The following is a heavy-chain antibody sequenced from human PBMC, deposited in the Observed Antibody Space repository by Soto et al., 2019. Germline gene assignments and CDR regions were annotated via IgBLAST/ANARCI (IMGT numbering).Heavy chain of an antibody. J-gene: IGHJ6*03. CDR2: VIPLIDAS. D-gene: IGHD1-1*01. Sequence: QVQLVQSGAEVKKPGSSVKISCTASGITFNNYTFSWVRRAPGQGLEWMGRVIPLIDASNYAEKFQDRVTITADRSTSTAYMELSGLKSEDSAIYYCASGKCQMTQDRMGFYYYMDVWGKGTTITVSS. CDR1: GITFNNYT. CDR3: ASGKCQMTQDRMGFYYYMDV. V-gene: IGHV1-69*08.